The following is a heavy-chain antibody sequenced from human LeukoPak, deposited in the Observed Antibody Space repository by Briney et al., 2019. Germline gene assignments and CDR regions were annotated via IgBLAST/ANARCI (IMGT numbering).Heavy chain of an antibody. CDR3: ATRETGSYYYYMDV. V-gene: IGHV4-4*07. J-gene: IGHJ6*03. Sequence: SETLSLTCTVSVRSISSYYWSWIRQPAGKGLECIGRIYTSGSTNYNPSRKSRVTMSVDTSKNQFSLKLSSVTAADTAVYYCATRETGSYYYYMDVWGKGTTVTVSS. D-gene: IGHD1-1*01. CDR2: IYTSGST. CDR1: VRSISSYY.